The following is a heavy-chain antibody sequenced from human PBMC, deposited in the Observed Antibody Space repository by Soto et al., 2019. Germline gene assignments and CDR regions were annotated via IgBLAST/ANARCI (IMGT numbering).Heavy chain of an antibody. D-gene: IGHD5-12*01. V-gene: IGHV3-49*04. CDR2: IRSTAYGAPT. CDR3: TRIKYWLIRRPFRYSRMDV. Sequence: GGYLRLSCTGSGLTFGAYSMRWVRQAPGKEIEWVGSIRSTAYGAPTDVAASVKGRFTISRDDSNGTAYLQMNSLRTEDAAVYYCTRIKYWLIRRPFRYSRMDVWALLTTVTGSS. CDR1: GLTFGAYS. J-gene: IGHJ6*02.